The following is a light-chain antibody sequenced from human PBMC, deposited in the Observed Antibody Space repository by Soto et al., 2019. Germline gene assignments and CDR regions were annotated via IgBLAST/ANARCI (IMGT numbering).Light chain of an antibody. CDR1: QGISNY. Sequence: DIQMTQSPSSLSASVGDRVTITCRASQGISNYLAWYQQKPGKVPKLLIYAASTLQSGVPSRFSCSGSGTDFTLTIISLQPEDVATYYCQKFETFGQGTKVEIK. CDR2: AAS. CDR3: QKFET. J-gene: IGKJ1*01. V-gene: IGKV1-27*01.